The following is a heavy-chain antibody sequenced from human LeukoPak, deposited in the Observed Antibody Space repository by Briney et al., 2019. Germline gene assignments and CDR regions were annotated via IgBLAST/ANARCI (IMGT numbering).Heavy chain of an antibody. Sequence: PGGSLRLSCAASRFTVSSNYMSWVRQAPGKGLEWVSVIYSGGSAYYADSVKGRFTISRDSSKNTLYLQMNSLRAEDTAVYYCAREDEYYYGMDVWGQGTTVTVSS. J-gene: IGHJ6*02. D-gene: IGHD5-24*01. CDR3: AREDEYYYGMDV. CDR1: RFTVSSNY. CDR2: IYSGGSA. V-gene: IGHV3-66*01.